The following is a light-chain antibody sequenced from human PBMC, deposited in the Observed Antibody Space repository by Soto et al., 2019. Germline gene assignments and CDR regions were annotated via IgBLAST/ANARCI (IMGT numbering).Light chain of an antibody. CDR2: GNS. J-gene: IGLJ1*01. CDR1: SSNIGAGYG. CDR3: QSYDSSLSAPYV. V-gene: IGLV1-40*01. Sequence: QSVLTQPPSVSGAPGQRVTISCTGSSSNIGAGYGVHWYQQLPGTAPKLLIYGNSNRPSGVPDRFSGSKSGTSAPLAITGLQAEDEADYYCQSYDSSLSAPYVFGTGTRSPS.